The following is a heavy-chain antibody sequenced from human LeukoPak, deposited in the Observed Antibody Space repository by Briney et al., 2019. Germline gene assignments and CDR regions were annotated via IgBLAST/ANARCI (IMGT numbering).Heavy chain of an antibody. CDR3: AKGIYSSGWSYFDY. D-gene: IGHD6-19*01. CDR2: LSGSGITT. CDR1: GFTFSNSA. J-gene: IGHJ4*01. Sequence: GSLRLSCAASGFTFSNSAMSWVRQAPGKGLEWVSTLSGSGITTYYADSVKGRFTISRDNSKNTLYLQMNSLRAEDTAVYYCAKGIYSSGWSYFDYWGHGTLVTVSS. V-gene: IGHV3-23*01.